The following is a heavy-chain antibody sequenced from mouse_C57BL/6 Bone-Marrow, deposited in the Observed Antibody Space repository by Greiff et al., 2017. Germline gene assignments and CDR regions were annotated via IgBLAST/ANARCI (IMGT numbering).Heavy chain of an antibody. J-gene: IGHJ3*01. CDR3: ARKGDYYYGSSYAY. D-gene: IGHD1-1*01. V-gene: IGHV1-81*01. Sequence: QVQLQQSGAELARPGASVKLSCKASGYTFTSYGISWVKQRTGQGLEWIGEIYPRSGNTYYNEKFKGKATLTADKSSSTAYMELRSLPSEDSAVYFCARKGDYYYGSSYAYWGQGTLVTVSA. CDR2: IYPRSGNT. CDR1: GYTFTSYG.